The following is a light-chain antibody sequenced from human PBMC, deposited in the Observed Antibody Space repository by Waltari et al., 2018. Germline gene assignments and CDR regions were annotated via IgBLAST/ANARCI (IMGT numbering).Light chain of an antibody. V-gene: IGKV2-28*01. CDR1: QSLLQTGGHHY. J-gene: IGKJ2*01. CDR3: MQARQTPYT. Sequence: DVVMTQSPLSLPVPPGEPASISCRSSQSLLQTGGHHYLHGYLQKPGQSPHVLIYLAAPRDPGVPDRLSGSGSGTVFTLEISRVEAEDIGVYYCMQARQTPYTFGQGTKLEIK. CDR2: LAA.